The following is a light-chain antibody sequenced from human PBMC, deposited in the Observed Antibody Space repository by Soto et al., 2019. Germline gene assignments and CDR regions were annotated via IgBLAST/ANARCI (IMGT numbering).Light chain of an antibody. V-gene: IGLV2-8*01. CDR3: QSYDSSLSAYYV. CDR1: SSDVGGYNY. J-gene: IGLJ1*01. CDR2: GNS. Sequence: QSVLTQPPSASGSPGQSVAISCTGTSSDVGGYNYVSWYQLHPGKAPKLLIYGNSNRPSGVPDRFSGSKSGTSASLAITGLQAEDEADYYCQSYDSSLSAYYVFGTGTKVTVL.